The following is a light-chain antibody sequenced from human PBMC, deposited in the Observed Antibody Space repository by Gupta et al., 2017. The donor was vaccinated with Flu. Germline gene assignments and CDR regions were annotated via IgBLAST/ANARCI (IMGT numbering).Light chain of an antibody. V-gene: IGLV2-11*03. CDR2: DVS. CDR1: NSDY. Sequence: SGSPGQSITISCTGNNSDYVSWYQQHPGKAPRLIIYDVSERPSGVPDRFSGSKSGNTASLTISGLQAEDEADYYCCSHAVTFYVFGPGTEVTVL. CDR3: CSHAVTFYV. J-gene: IGLJ1*01.